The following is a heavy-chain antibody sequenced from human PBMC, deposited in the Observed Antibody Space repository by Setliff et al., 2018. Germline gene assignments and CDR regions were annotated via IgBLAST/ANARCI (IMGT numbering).Heavy chain of an antibody. D-gene: IGHD6-19*01. CDR1: GFTFSSYS. V-gene: IGHV3-21*01. Sequence: GGSLRLSCAASGFTFSSYSMHWVRQAPGKGLEWVSSISSSSSDKYYSDSVKGRFTISRDNAKNSLYLQMNSLRAEDTAVYYCIRDTSGRDAFDIWGQGTMVTVSS. CDR2: ISSSSSDK. J-gene: IGHJ3*02. CDR3: IRDTSGRDAFDI.